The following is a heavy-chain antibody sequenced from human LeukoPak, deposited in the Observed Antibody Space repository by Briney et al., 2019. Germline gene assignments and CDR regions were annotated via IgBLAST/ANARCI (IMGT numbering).Heavy chain of an antibody. Sequence: SETLSLTCAVYGGSFSGYYWSWIRQPPGKGLEWIGEINHSGSTNYNPSLKSRVTISVDTSKNQFSLKLSSVTAADTAVYYCARVRGGMVRGVSTINWFDPWGQGTLVTVSS. CDR2: INHSGST. D-gene: IGHD3-10*01. CDR1: GGSFSGYY. J-gene: IGHJ5*02. CDR3: ARVRGGMVRGVSTINWFDP. V-gene: IGHV4-34*01.